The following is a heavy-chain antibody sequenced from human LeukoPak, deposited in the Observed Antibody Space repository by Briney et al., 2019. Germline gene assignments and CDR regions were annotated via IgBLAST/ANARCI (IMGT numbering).Heavy chain of an antibody. CDR2: ISNSSSYI. D-gene: IGHD2-2*01. J-gene: IGHJ6*02. CDR1: GFTFSSYS. Sequence: PGASLRLSCAASGFTFSSYSMNWVRQAPGKGLEWLSSISNSSSYIYYADSVDGRSTISRDNAKNSLSLQMNSLRAEDTAVYYCAREEKGGYCSSTSCSPDGMDVWGQGTPVTVSS. CDR3: AREEKGGYCSSTSCSPDGMDV. V-gene: IGHV3-21*01.